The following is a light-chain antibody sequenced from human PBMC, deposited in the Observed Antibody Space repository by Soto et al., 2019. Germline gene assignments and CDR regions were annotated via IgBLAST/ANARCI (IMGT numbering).Light chain of an antibody. CDR2: GAS. Sequence: EIVMTQSPATLSVSPGERATLSCRASQSFSSNLACYQQKPGQAPRLLIYGASSRATGIPDRFSGSGSGTDFTLTISRLEPEDFAVYYCQQYGSSPQTFGQGTKVDI. CDR1: QSFSSN. CDR3: QQYGSSPQT. V-gene: IGKV3-20*01. J-gene: IGKJ1*01.